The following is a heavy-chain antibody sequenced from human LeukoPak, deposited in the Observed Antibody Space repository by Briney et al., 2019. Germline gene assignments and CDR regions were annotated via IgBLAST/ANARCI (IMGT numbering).Heavy chain of an antibody. CDR2: ISSSSSYI. J-gene: IGHJ4*02. CDR3: ARDRYDRSGYYDY. Sequence: GGSLRLSCAASGFTLSIYSMNWIRQAPGKGLEWVSSISSSSSYIHYTDSVKGRFTISRDNTKRSLYLQMNSLRAEDTAVYYCARDRYDRSGYYDYWGQGTLVTVS. D-gene: IGHD3-22*01. V-gene: IGHV3-21*01. CDR1: GFTLSIYS.